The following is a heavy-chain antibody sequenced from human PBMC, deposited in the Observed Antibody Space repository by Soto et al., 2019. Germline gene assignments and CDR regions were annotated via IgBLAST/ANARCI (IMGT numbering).Heavy chain of an antibody. J-gene: IGHJ5*02. CDR1: GCSIISSSYY. V-gene: IGHV4-39*01. CDR2: IYYSGST. CDR3: ATGRAARSGGFDP. D-gene: IGHD6-6*01. Sequence: SETLSLTCTVSGCSIISSSYYWGLIRQPPGKGLEWIGSIYYSGSTYYNPSLKSRVTISVDTSKNQFSLKLSSVTAADTAVYYCATGRAARSGGFDPWGQGTLVTVSS.